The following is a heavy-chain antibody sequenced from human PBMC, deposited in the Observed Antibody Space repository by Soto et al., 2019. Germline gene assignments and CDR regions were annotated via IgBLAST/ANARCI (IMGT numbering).Heavy chain of an antibody. J-gene: IGHJ1*01. CDR3: ARTGTTLPAEYFQH. Sequence: PGESLKISCKTSGYSFSSYWIAWARQMPGKVLEWMGIIYPRDSDTTYSPSFQGQVTISADTSISTTYLHWKSLKASDTAMYYCARTGTTLPAEYFQHWGQGXLVTVSS. CDR2: IYPRDSDT. CDR1: GYSFSSYW. D-gene: IGHD1-7*01. V-gene: IGHV5-51*01.